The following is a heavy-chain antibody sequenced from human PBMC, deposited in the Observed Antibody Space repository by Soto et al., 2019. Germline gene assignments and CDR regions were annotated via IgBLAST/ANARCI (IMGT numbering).Heavy chain of an antibody. CDR3: AKASSGYYSPVAY. V-gene: IGHV3-23*01. J-gene: IGHJ4*02. Sequence: PWWSLRLSCAASGFTFSSYAMSWVRQAPGKGLEWVSAISGSGGSTYYADSVKGRFTISRDNSKNTLYLQMNSLRAEDTAVYYCAKASSGYYSPVAYWRQGPLVTVSS. CDR1: GFTFSSYA. D-gene: IGHD3-22*01. CDR2: ISGSGGST.